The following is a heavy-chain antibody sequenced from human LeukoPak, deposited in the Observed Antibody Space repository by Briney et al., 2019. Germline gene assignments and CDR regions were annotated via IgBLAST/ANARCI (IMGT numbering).Heavy chain of an antibody. J-gene: IGHJ5*02. CDR2: IYTTEST. Sequence: SETLSLTCTVSGGSISSGNYYWSWIRQPAGKGLEWIGRIYTTESTDYNPSLKSRVTISVDTSKNQFSLKLSSVTAADTAVYYCARPAAPDWFDPWGQGTLVTVSS. V-gene: IGHV4-61*02. CDR1: GGSISSGNYY. D-gene: IGHD2-2*01. CDR3: ARPAAPDWFDP.